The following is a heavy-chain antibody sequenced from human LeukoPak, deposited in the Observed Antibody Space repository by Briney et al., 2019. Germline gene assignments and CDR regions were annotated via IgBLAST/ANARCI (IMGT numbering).Heavy chain of an antibody. CDR2: IYYSGST. Sequence: SETLSLTCTVSGGSISSYYWSWIRQPPGKGLEWIGYIYYSGSTNYNPSLKSRVTISVDTSKNQFSLQLNSVTAADTAVYYCARQYRDGGFYYGYYFDYWGPGILVTVSS. CDR1: GGSISSYY. J-gene: IGHJ4*01. CDR3: ARQYRDGGFYYGYYFDY. D-gene: IGHD3-22*01. V-gene: IGHV4-59*08.